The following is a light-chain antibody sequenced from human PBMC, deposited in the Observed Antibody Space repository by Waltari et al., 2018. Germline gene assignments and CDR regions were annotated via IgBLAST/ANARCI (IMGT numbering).Light chain of an antibody. J-gene: IGKJ2*01. CDR2: TAS. CDR1: QAVGKY. CDR3: QQYGSSPVT. V-gene: IGKV3-20*01. Sequence: DIVLTHSPGTLSLFPGERATLSCRARQAVGKYFAWYRQKPGQAPKLLIHTASTRAMGSPERFSGSGSGTDFSLTISRLEPEDSAVYYCQQYGSSPVTFGQGTKLEIK.